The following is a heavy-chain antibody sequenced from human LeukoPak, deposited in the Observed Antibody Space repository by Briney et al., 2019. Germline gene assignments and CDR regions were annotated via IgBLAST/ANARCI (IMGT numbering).Heavy chain of an antibody. J-gene: IGHJ4*02. CDR1: GGSFSGYY. D-gene: IGHD3-10*01. V-gene: IGHV4-34*01. CDR3: ARAAQPGRPNFDY. CDR2: INHSGST. Sequence: PSETLSLTCAISGGSFSGYYWSWIRQPPGKGLEWIGEINHSGSTNYNPSLKSRVTISVDTSKNQFSLKLSSVTAADTAVYYCARAAQPGRPNFDYWGQGTLVTVSS.